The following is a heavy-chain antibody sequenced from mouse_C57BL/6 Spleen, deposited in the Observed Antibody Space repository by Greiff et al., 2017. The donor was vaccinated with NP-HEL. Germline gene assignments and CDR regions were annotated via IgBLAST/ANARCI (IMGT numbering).Heavy chain of an antibody. V-gene: IGHV1-50*01. Sequence: QVQLQQSGAELVKPGASVKLSCKASGYTFTSYWMQWVKQRPGQGLEWIGEIDPSDSYTNYNQKFKGKATLTVDTSSSTAYMQLSSLTSEDSAVYYCARRGNYDYDVGAMDYWGQGTSVTVSS. CDR1: GYTFTSYW. CDR2: IDPSDSYT. J-gene: IGHJ4*01. CDR3: ARRGNYDYDVGAMDY. D-gene: IGHD2-4*01.